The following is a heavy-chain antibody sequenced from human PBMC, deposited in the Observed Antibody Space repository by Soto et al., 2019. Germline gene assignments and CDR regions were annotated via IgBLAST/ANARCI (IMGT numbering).Heavy chain of an antibody. J-gene: IGHJ6*02. CDR1: AFTFSRFA. CDR3: AKDPYIPTLPIPLFYYCVMDV. Sequence: GESLRPACAASAFTFSRFAMRWVRQAPGEGLEWVSSIGDSGGNKYFADSVQGRFTISRDTSKKTLYLQMNSLRAEDTAVYYCAKDPYIPTLPIPLFYYCVMDVWGQGTTVTVSS. CDR2: IGDSGGNK. D-gene: IGHD2-21*01. V-gene: IGHV3-23*01.